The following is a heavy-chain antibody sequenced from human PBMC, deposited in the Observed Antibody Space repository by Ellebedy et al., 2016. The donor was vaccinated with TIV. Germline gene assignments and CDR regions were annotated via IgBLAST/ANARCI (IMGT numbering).Heavy chain of an antibody. J-gene: IGHJ4*02. D-gene: IGHD5-18*01. Sequence: ASVKVSCXASGDTFTNFDINWVRQAAGQGLEWMGWMNPHGNTGYAQKFLGRVTLSRDTSISTAYTELSSLRSEDTAVYYCARYISGSGFHHWGQGTLVTVSS. CDR3: ARYISGSGFHH. V-gene: IGHV1-8*02. CDR2: MNPHGNT. CDR1: GDTFTNFD.